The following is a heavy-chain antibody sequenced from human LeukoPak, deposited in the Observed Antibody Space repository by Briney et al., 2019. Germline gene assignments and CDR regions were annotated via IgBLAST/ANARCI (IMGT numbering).Heavy chain of an antibody. CDR2: ISSSSSYI. Sequence: PGGSLRLSCAASGLTFCSYSMNWVRQAPGKGLEWVSSISSSSSYIYYADSVKGRFTVSRDNAKNSLYLQMNSLRAEDTAVYYCARDEDPTRRYYYYYMDVWGKGTTVTVSS. J-gene: IGHJ6*03. V-gene: IGHV3-21*01. CDR3: ARDEDPTRRYYYYYMDV. CDR1: GLTFCSYS.